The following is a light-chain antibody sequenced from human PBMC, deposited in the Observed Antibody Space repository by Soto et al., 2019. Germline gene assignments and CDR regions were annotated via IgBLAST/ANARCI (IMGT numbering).Light chain of an antibody. Sequence: EIVLTQSPGTLSLSPGERATFSCRASQSVSSSYIAWYQQKRGQAPRRLIYGASIRATGIPDRFSGSGSGTDFTLTISRLEPEDFELYYCQQYHTSPLTLGQGTKVDIK. CDR1: QSVSSSY. J-gene: IGKJ1*01. V-gene: IGKV3-20*01. CDR3: QQYHTSPLT. CDR2: GAS.